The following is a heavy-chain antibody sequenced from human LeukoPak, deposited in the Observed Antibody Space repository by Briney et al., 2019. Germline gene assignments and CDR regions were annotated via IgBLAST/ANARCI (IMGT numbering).Heavy chain of an antibody. Sequence: PSETLSLTCSVSGDSISNYYWSWIRQSPGKGLEWIGYIYSSGGTHYNPSLKSRVTMSVDTSKSQFSLKVRSMTAADTAVYYCARGGDSLRFLEDAFDIWGQGTKVTVSS. CDR3: ARGGDSLRFLEDAFDI. CDR2: IYSSGGT. V-gene: IGHV4-59*01. J-gene: IGHJ3*02. D-gene: IGHD3-3*01. CDR1: GDSISNYY.